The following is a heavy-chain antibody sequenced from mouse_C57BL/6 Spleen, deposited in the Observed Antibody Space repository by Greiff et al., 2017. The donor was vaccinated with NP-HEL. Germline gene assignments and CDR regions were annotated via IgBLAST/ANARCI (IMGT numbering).Heavy chain of an antibody. D-gene: IGHD2-10*01. CDR1: GYTFTSYW. CDR2: INPSNGGT. J-gene: IGHJ2*01. V-gene: IGHV1-53*01. Sequence: QVHVKQPGTELVKPGASVKLSCKASGYTFTSYWMHWVKQRPGQGLEWIGNINPSNGGTNYNEKFKSKATLTVDKSSSTAYMQLSSLTSEDSAVYYCAREGGTYLYDFDYWGQGTTLTVSS. CDR3: AREGGTYLYDFDY.